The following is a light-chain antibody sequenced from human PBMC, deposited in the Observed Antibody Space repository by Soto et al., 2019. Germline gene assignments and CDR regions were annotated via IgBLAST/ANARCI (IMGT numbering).Light chain of an antibody. J-gene: IGKJ1*01. CDR3: QQSYSSPRT. CDR1: HNINTY. CDR2: AAS. V-gene: IGKV1-39*01. Sequence: DIQMTQSPSSLSASVGDRVTITCRASHNINTYLNWYQQRPGKAPKVLIYAASSLQSGVPSRFSGSGSGTDFALTISSLQPEDFATYYCQQSYSSPRTFRQGTKVEI.